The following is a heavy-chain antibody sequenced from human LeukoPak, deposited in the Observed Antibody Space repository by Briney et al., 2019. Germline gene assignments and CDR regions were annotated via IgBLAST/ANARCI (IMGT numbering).Heavy chain of an antibody. Sequence: SETLSLTCTVSGGSIRSYYWSWIRQPPGKGLEWIAYIYYSGSTNYNPSLKSRVTISVDTSKNQFSLKLSSVTAADTAVYYCARGITIFGVVRLDAFDIWGQGTMVTVSS. CDR2: IYYSGST. J-gene: IGHJ3*02. CDR1: GGSIRSYY. V-gene: IGHV4-59*12. CDR3: ARGITIFGVVRLDAFDI. D-gene: IGHD3-3*01.